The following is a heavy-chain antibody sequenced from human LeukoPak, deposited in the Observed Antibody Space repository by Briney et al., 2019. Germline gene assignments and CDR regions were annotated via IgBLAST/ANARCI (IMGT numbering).Heavy chain of an antibody. CDR3: AREESSRGFDP. Sequence: SETLSLTCSVSGGSINSGYWSWIRQPPGKGLEWIGLLYPSGSTNYNPSLKSRVTISVDTSKNQFSLKLSSVTAADTAVYYCAREESSRGFDPWGQGTLVTVSS. J-gene: IGHJ5*02. CDR1: GGSINSGY. CDR2: LYPSGST. V-gene: IGHV4-59*01. D-gene: IGHD6-13*01.